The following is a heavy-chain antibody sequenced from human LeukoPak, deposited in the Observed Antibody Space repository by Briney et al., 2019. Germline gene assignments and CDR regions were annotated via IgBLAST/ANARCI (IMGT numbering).Heavy chain of an antibody. CDR2: IGINEDNI. V-gene: IGHV3-48*03. CDR1: GFTFSSYE. CDR3: ARETAHCGGDCYDY. D-gene: IGHD2-21*01. J-gene: IGHJ4*02. Sequence: GGSLRLSCAGHGFTFSSYEINWVRQAPGKGLEWISYIGINEDNIYYADSVKGRFTISRDNAKSSGFLQMNSLRVEDTAVYYCARETAHCGGDCYDYWGQGTLVTVSS.